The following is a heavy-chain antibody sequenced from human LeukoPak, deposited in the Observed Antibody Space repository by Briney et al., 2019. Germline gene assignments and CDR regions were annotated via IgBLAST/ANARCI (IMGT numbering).Heavy chain of an antibody. V-gene: IGHV1-24*01. CDR2: FDPEDGET. CDR3: ATVGSITIFGVVDY. D-gene: IGHD3-3*01. CDR1: GYTLTELS. J-gene: IGHJ4*02. Sequence: GASVKDSCKVSGYTLTELSMHWVRQAPGKGLEWMGGFDPEDGETIYAQKVQGRVTMTEDTSTDTAYMELSSLRSEDTAVYYCATVGSITIFGVVDYWGQGTLVTVSS.